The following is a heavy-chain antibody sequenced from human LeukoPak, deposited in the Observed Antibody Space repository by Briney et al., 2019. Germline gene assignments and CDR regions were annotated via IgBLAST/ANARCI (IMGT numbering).Heavy chain of an antibody. CDR2: SGTA. D-gene: IGHD4-17*01. V-gene: IGHV4-61*01. CDR3: ARGYGDFRVEGRYFHS. J-gene: IGHJ4*02. Sequence: SSETLSLTCTVSGYSISSGYYWGWVRQPPGKGLEFSGTANYNPSLRSRVTISIDTSKKHFFLKLKSVTAADTAVYYCARGYGDFRVEGRYFHSWGQGTLVTVSS. CDR1: GYSISSGYY.